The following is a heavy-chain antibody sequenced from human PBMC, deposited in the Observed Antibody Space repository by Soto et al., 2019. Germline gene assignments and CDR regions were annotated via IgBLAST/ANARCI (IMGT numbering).Heavy chain of an antibody. J-gene: IGHJ3*02. CDR2: VNWKGASI. V-gene: IGHV3-9*01. D-gene: IGHD6-6*01. CDR3: PKDRAARLDVFDI. CDR1: GFTFDDYA. Sequence: SLRLSCAASGFTFDDYAMHWARQAPGKGLEWVSGVNWKGASIAYADSVKGRFTISRDNVKNFVYLQMNSLKTEDTALYYCPKDRAARLDVFDICGQGTMVTVSS.